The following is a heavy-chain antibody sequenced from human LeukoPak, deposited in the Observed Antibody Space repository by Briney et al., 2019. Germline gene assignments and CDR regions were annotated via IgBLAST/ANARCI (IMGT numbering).Heavy chain of an antibody. Sequence: PSETLSLTCTVSGGFIGSFYWSWIRQPPGKGLDWIGYIYYSGSTNYNPSLKSRVTISVDTSKNQFSLKLSSVTAADTAVYYCARAPHYGDYEGIWFDPWGQGTLVTVSS. CDR3: ARAPHYGDYEGIWFDP. CDR2: IYYSGST. J-gene: IGHJ5*02. D-gene: IGHD4-17*01. CDR1: GGFIGSFY. V-gene: IGHV4-59*01.